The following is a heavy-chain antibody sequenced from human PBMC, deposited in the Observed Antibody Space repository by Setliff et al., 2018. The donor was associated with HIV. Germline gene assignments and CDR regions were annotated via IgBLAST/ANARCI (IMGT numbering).Heavy chain of an antibody. Sequence: PSETLSLTCTVSGYSISSRYYWGWIRQPPGKGLEWIGSVYHTGSTHYNPSLKSRVTMSADTSKNQFSLKLSSVTAADTAVYYCASSPAWRSDSGLHTFDYWGQGTLVTVSS. CDR3: ASSPAWRSDSGLHTFDY. CDR2: VYHTGST. V-gene: IGHV4-38-2*02. J-gene: IGHJ4*02. D-gene: IGHD2-15*01. CDR1: GYSISSRYY.